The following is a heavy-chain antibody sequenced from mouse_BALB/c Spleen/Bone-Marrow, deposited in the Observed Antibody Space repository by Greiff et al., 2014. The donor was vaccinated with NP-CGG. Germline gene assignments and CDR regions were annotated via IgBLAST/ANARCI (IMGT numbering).Heavy chain of an antibody. CDR3: TKPSFYYGSSYWYFDV. D-gene: IGHD1-1*01. J-gene: IGHJ1*01. CDR2: IDPANGDT. V-gene: IGHV14-3*02. CDR1: GFNITDTF. Sequence: VQLQQSGAELVKPGASVKLSCTASGFNITDTFMHWVKQRPEQGLEWIGRIDPANGDTKDDPKFQGKATITADTSSNTAYLQLSSLTAEDTAVYYCTKPSFYYGSSYWYFDVWGAGTTVTVSS.